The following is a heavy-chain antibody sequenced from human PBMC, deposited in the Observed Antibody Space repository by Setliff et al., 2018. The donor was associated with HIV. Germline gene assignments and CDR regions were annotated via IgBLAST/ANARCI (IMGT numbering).Heavy chain of an antibody. Sequence: SETLSLTCAVYGGSFSGYSWTWIRQPPGKGLEWIGEIDQSGSTNYNPSLKSRVTTSVDTSKNQFSLRLSSVTAADTAVYYCAKELKSMVVGGRNRYFDLWGRGTLVTSPQ. J-gene: IGHJ2*01. V-gene: IGHV4-34*01. CDR1: GGSFSGYS. D-gene: IGHD2-15*01. CDR3: AKELKSMVVGGRNRYFDL. CDR2: IDQSGST.